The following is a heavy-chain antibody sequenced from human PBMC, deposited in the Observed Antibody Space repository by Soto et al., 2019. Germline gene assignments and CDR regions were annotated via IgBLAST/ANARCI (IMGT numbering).Heavy chain of an antibody. Sequence: QVQLVQSGGGVVQPGRSLRLSCAASGFIFSNYGMHWVRQAPGKGLVWVAVISHNGKVQYYADSVKGRFTIFRDNSKNTLYLQMNSLRADDTAAYYCAKESTASVSHMLDMWGQGTMVTVSS. CDR3: AKESTASVSHMLDM. CDR1: GFIFSNYG. CDR2: ISHNGKVQ. V-gene: IGHV3-30*18. J-gene: IGHJ3*02. D-gene: IGHD5-18*01.